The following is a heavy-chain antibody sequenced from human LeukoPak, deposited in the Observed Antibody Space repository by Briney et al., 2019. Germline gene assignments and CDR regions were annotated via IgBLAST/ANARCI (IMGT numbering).Heavy chain of an antibody. CDR2: IKSKTDGGTT. D-gene: IGHD7-27*01. V-gene: IGHV3-15*01. CDR3: TTGNWGSFSY. Sequence: GGSLRLSCAASGFTFSNAWMNWVRQAPGKGLEWVGRIKSKTDGGTTDYAAPAKGRSTISRDDSKHTLYLQVNSLKTEDTALYYCTTGNWGSFSYWGQGTLVTVSS. J-gene: IGHJ4*02. CDR1: GFTFSNAW.